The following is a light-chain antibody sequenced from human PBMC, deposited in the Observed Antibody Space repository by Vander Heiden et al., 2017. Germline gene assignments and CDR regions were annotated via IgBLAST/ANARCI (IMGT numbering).Light chain of an antibody. CDR3: AAWDDSLNGVV. Sequence: QSVLTQPPSASGTPGQGVTISCSGSSSNSGTNSVNWYQQLPGTAHKPLIYSNNHRPSGVPDRFSGSKSGTSASLAITGLQSEDEADYYCAAWDDSLNGVVFGGGTKLTVL. CDR1: SSNSGTNS. V-gene: IGLV1-44*01. CDR2: SNN. J-gene: IGLJ2*01.